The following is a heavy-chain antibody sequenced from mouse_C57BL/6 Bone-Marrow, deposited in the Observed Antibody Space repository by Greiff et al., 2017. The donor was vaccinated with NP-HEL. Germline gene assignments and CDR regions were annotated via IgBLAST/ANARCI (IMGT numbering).Heavy chain of an antibody. Sequence: DVQLQESGPGLVKPSQSLSLTCSVTGYSITSGYYWNWIRQFPGNKLEWMGYISYDGSNNYNPSLKNRISITRDTSKNQFFLKLNSVTTEDTATYYCGRRRIYGSSSWFGYWGQGTLVTVA. CDR1: GYSITSGYY. D-gene: IGHD1-1*01. CDR3: GRRRIYGSSSWFGY. V-gene: IGHV3-6*01. J-gene: IGHJ3*01. CDR2: ISYDGSN.